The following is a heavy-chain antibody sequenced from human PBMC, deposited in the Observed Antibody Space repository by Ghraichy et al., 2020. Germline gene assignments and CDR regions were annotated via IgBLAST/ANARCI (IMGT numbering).Heavy chain of an antibody. D-gene: IGHD4-17*01. J-gene: IGHJ4*02. Sequence: GGSLRLSCAASGFTFSSYAMSWVRQAPGKGLEWVSAISGSGGSTYYADSVRGRFTISRDNSKNTLYLQMNSLRAEDTAVYYCASIPSRTVSYPFDYWGQGTMVTVSS. CDR1: GFTFSSYA. CDR3: ASIPSRTVSYPFDY. CDR2: ISGSGGST. V-gene: IGHV3-23*01.